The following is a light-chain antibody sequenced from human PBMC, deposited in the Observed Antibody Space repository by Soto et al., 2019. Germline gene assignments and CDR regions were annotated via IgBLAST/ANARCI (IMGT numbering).Light chain of an antibody. CDR2: GAS. CDR3: QQYGSSPFT. V-gene: IGKV3-20*01. Sequence: EIVLTQSPGTLSLSPGERATLSCRASQSVSSSYLAWYQQKPGQAPRLLIYGASSRATGIPDRFSGSGSGTDFTLTISRLEPEDFSVYYCQQYGSSPFTFCPGTKLDIK. J-gene: IGKJ3*01. CDR1: QSVSSSY.